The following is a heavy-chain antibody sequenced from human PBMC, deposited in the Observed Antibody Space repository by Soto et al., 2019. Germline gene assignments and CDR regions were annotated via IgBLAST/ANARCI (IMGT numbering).Heavy chain of an antibody. CDR1: GGSISSSGYY. J-gene: IGHJ5*02. CDR2: IYDSGST. CDR3: AREEGGGYDHRWFDP. V-gene: IGHV4-31*03. D-gene: IGHD5-12*01. Sequence: QVQLQESGPGLVKPSQTLSLTCTVSGGSISSSGYYWSWIRQHPGKGLEWIGYIYDSGSTYYNPSLKSRVTISVDTSKNQFSLKLSSVTAADTAVYYCAREEGGGYDHRWFDPWGQVTLVTVSS.